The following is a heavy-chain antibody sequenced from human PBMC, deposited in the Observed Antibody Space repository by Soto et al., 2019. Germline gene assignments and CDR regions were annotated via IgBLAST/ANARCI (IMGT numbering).Heavy chain of an antibody. V-gene: IGHV5-51*01. Sequence: PGESLKISCRGSGYDFNTNWFGWVLQLPGRGLEWVGIMYPGDSDTRYNPSLQGHVTLSVDVTVSTAFLQWRSLETSDTGMYFCARLPRDCNKTSCYYADHWGQGTQVTVSS. CDR1: GYDFNTNW. J-gene: IGHJ4*02. CDR3: ARLPRDCNKTSCYYADH. D-gene: IGHD3-3*01. CDR2: MYPGDSDT.